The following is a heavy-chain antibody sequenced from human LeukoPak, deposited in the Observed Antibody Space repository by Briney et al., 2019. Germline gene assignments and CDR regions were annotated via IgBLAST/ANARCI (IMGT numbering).Heavy chain of an antibody. D-gene: IGHD3-10*01. Sequence: ASVKVSCKASGYTFTSYDINWVRQAPGQGLEWMGWMNPNSGNTGYAQKFQGRVTMTRNTSISTAYMELSSLRSEDTAVYYCARGGRRGGSGSYYRNWFDPWGQGTLVTVSS. CDR1: GYTFTSYD. CDR2: MNPNSGNT. V-gene: IGHV1-8*01. CDR3: ARGGRRGGSGSYYRNWFDP. J-gene: IGHJ5*02.